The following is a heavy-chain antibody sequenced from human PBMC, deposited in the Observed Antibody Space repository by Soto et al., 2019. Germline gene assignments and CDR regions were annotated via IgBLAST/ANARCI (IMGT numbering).Heavy chain of an antibody. V-gene: IGHV5-10-1*01. CDR1: GYSFAGYW. J-gene: IGHJ4*02. D-gene: IGHD2-15*01. Sequence: PGESLKISCKGSGYSFAGYWITWVRQKPGKGLEWMGRIDPSDSRTYYSPSFRGHVTISATKSITTVFLQWSSLRASDTAMYYCVRSGTSSGRFSDYWGQGTLVTVSS. CDR2: IDPSDSRT. CDR3: VRSGTSSGRFSDY.